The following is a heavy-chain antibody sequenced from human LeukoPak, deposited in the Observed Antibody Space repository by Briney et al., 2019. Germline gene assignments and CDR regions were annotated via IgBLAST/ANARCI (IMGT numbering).Heavy chain of an antibody. CDR2: IRYDGSNK. D-gene: IGHD2-2*01. Sequence: GGSLRLSCAASGFTFSSYGMHWVRQAPGKGLEWVAFIRYDGSNKYYADSVKGRFTISRDNSKNTLYLQMNSLRAEDTAVYYCAKGCSTSCIVPFQHWAQGTLVTVSS. CDR3: AKGCSTSCIVPFQH. V-gene: IGHV3-30*02. CDR1: GFTFSSYG. J-gene: IGHJ1*01.